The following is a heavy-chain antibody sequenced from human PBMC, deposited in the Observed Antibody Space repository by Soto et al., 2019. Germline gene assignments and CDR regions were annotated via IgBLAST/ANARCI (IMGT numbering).Heavy chain of an antibody. V-gene: IGHV1-69*13. CDR2: IIPIFGTA. CDR1: GGTFSSYA. J-gene: IGHJ6*02. Sequence: ASVKVSCKASGGTFSSYAISWVRQAPGQGLEWMGGIIPIFGTANYAQKFQGRVTITADESTSTAYMELSSLRSEDTAVYYCARGPMDDIVLVPAASLYYYYGMDVWGQGTTVTVSS. D-gene: IGHD2-2*01. CDR3: ARGPMDDIVLVPAASLYYYYGMDV.